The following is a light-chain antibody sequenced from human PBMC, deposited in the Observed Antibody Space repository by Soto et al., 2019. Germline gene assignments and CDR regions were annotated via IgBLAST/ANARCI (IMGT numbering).Light chain of an antibody. CDR3: LQDYNYPLT. J-gene: IGKJ1*01. CDR2: AAS. V-gene: IGKV1-6*01. Sequence: AIKMTHSPSSLSASVGDRVTITCRASQGIKNDLGWYQQKPGNAPKLLIYAASSLQSGVPSRFSGSGSGTDFTLPISSLQPYDFATDYCLQDYNYPLTFGQGTKVEIK. CDR1: QGIKND.